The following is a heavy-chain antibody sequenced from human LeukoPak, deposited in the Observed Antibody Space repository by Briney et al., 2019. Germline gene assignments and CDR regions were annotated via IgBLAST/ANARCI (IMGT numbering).Heavy chain of an antibody. CDR1: GFTFSSYG. D-gene: IGHD2-15*01. V-gene: IGHV3-30*02. J-gene: IGHJ3*02. CDR3: ASLGYCSGGSCYLSPDPDAFDI. CDR2: IWYDGSNE. Sequence: RLGGSLRLSCAVSGFTFSSYGMHWVRQAPGKGLEWVALIWYDGSNEDYADSVKGRFTISRDNSKNTLYLQMSSLRAEDTAVYYCASLGYCSGGSCYLSPDPDAFDIWGQGTMVTVSS.